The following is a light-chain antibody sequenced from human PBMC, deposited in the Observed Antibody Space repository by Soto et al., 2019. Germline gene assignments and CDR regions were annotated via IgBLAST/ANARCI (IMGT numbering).Light chain of an antibody. CDR2: LNSDGSH. Sequence: QPVLTQSPSASASLGASVKLTCTLSSGHNNYAIAWHQQQPEKGPRYLMRLNSDGSHNKGDGIPDRFSGSSSGDERYLIISRLHAEDEADYYCQTWDAGILVFGTGTKLTVL. CDR3: QTWDAGILV. J-gene: IGLJ1*01. V-gene: IGLV4-69*01. CDR1: SGHNNYA.